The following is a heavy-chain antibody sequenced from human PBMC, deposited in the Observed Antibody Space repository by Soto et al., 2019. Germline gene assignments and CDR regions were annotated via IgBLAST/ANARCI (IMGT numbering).Heavy chain of an antibody. CDR2: IDNDGSAT. V-gene: IGHV3-74*01. CDR3: ARDNWNSY. J-gene: IGHJ4*02. CDR1: GFSFHSCW. D-gene: IGHD1-1*01. Sequence: GXSLRLYCVASGFSFHSCWMHWVRQAPGKGLEWVSRIDNDGSATTYADSVKGRFTISRDNAKNTLFLQMNTLRVDDTAVYYCARDNWNSYWGQGTLVTVSS.